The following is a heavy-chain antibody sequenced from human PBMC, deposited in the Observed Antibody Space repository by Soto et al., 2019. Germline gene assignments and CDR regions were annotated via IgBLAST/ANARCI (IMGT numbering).Heavy chain of an antibody. CDR2: ISGRGGNT. CDR3: AKAGGVYWYFDL. V-gene: IGHV3-23*01. CDR1: GFTVRDYA. D-gene: IGHD3-3*01. Sequence: EVQLLESGGGLVQPGGSLRLSCAASGFTVRDYAMSWVRQAPGRGLEWVSSISGRGGNTYYADSVKGRFTISRDNSKNILFLQLSSVRAEDTAVYYCAKAGGVYWYFDLWGRGTLVTVSS. J-gene: IGHJ2*01.